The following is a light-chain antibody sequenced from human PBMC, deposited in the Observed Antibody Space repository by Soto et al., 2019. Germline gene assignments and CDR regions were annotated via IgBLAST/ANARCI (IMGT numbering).Light chain of an antibody. CDR1: QPVSDK. J-gene: IGKJ5*01. V-gene: IGKV3-15*01. CDR3: QHYDSLPIT. CDR2: GAS. Sequence: EVVMTQSPANLSVSPGVGATLSCWASQPVSDKLAWYQQKPGQAPRLLIYGASTRATGIPARFSGSGSGTDFTLTISRLEPEDFAVFYCQHYDSLPITFGQGTRLEIK.